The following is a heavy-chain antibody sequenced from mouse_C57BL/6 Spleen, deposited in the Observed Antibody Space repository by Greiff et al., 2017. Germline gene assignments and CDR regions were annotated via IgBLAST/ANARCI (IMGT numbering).Heavy chain of an antibody. CDR3: ARFPSTMVTTRDVDV. V-gene: IGHV1-9*01. J-gene: IGHJ1*03. D-gene: IGHD2-2*01. CDR2: ILPGSGST. Sequence: QVHVKQSGAELMKPGASVKLSCTATGYTFTGYWIEWVKQRPGHGLEWIGEILPGSGSTNYNGKFKGKATFTADTSSNTAYMQLSSLTTEVSALYYWARFPSTMVTTRDVDVWGTGTTVTVSS. CDR1: GYTFTGYW.